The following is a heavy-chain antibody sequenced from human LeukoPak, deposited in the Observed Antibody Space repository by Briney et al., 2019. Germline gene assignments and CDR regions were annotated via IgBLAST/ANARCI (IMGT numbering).Heavy chain of an antibody. CDR2: IRYDGSNK. V-gene: IGHV3-30*02. CDR3: AKDLVRFLEWSNDAFDI. D-gene: IGHD3-3*01. CDR1: GFTFSSYG. Sequence: GGSLRLSCAASGFTFSSYGMHWVRQAPCKGLEWVAFIRYDGSNKYYADSVKGRFTISRDNSKNTLYLQMNSLRAEDTAVYYCAKDLVRFLEWSNDAFDIWGQGTMVTVSS. J-gene: IGHJ3*02.